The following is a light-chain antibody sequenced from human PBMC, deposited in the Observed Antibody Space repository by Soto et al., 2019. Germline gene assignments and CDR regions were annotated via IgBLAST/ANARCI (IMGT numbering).Light chain of an antibody. J-gene: IGLJ1*01. CDR1: SSDVGGYNF. Sequence: QSALTQPASVSGSPGQSITISCTGTSSDVGGYNFVSWYQHHPGKAPKLIIYDVSNRPSGVSNRFSGSKSGNTASLTISGLQVEDEADYYCTSYTSSITYVFGTGTKVTVL. V-gene: IGLV2-14*03. CDR3: TSYTSSITYV. CDR2: DVS.